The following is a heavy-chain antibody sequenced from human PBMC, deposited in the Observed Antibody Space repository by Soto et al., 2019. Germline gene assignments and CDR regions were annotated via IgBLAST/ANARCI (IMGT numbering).Heavy chain of an antibody. CDR2: IIPIFGTA. Sequence: QVQLVQSGAEVKKPGSSVKVSCKASGGTFSSYAISWVRQAPGQGLEWMGGIIPIFGTANYAQKFQGRVTITADESTSTAYMELSSLRSEDTAVYYCASQHRAVIVATIRPFYYYYYGMDVCGQGTTVTVSS. CDR3: ASQHRAVIVATIRPFYYYYYGMDV. CDR1: GGTFSSYA. J-gene: IGHJ6*02. V-gene: IGHV1-69*01. D-gene: IGHD5-12*01.